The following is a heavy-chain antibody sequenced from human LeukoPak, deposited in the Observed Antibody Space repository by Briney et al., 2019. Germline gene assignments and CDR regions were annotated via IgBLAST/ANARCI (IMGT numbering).Heavy chain of an antibody. Sequence: PGRSLRLSCAASGFTFSNYGIHWVRQAPGKGLEWVAVIWYDGSNQYYAVSVKGRFTISRDNSNNTLYLQMNSLRAEDTAVYYCAREPGRYLDYCGQGSLVTVSS. D-gene: IGHD2-15*01. V-gene: IGHV3-33*01. CDR3: AREPGRYLDY. CDR1: GFTFSNYG. J-gene: IGHJ4*02. CDR2: IWYDGSNQ.